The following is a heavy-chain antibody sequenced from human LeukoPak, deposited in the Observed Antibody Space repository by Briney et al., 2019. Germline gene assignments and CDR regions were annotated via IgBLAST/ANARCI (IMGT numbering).Heavy chain of an antibody. Sequence: SETLSLTCAVYGGSFSGHYWSWIRQSPGKGLEWIGEINHIGSTNYNPSLKSRLSISVDTSKNQFSLKLNSMTAADTAVFFCARSLYYYGSDSLDIWGPGTVVTVSS. V-gene: IGHV4-34*01. D-gene: IGHD3-10*01. CDR1: GGSFSGHY. CDR3: ARSLYYYGSDSLDI. J-gene: IGHJ3*02. CDR2: INHIGST.